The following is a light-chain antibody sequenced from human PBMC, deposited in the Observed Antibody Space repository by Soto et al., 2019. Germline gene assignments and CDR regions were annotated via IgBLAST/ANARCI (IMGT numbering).Light chain of an antibody. Sequence: DIVMTQSPLSLPVTPGEPASISCRSSQSLLHSNGYNYLDWYLQKPGQSPQLMIYLGSNRASGVPDRFSGSGSGTDVTLKISRVEAEDVGVYYCMQALQSGVTFGGGTKVEIK. J-gene: IGKJ4*01. CDR3: MQALQSGVT. V-gene: IGKV2-28*01. CDR2: LGS. CDR1: QSLLHSNGYNY.